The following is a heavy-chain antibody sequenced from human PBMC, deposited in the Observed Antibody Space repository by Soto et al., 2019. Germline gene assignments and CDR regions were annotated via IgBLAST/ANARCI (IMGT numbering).Heavy chain of an antibody. J-gene: IGHJ6*02. CDR1: GYSISSGYY. V-gene: IGHV4-38-2*02. CDR3: ARDSARTYYYYGMDV. D-gene: IGHD3-10*01. Sequence: SETLSLTCAVSGYSISSGYYWGWIRQPPGKGLEWIGSIYHSGSTYYNPSLKSRVTISVDTSKNQFSLKLSSVTAADTAVYYCARDSARTYYYYGMDVWGQGTTVTVSS. CDR2: IYHSGST.